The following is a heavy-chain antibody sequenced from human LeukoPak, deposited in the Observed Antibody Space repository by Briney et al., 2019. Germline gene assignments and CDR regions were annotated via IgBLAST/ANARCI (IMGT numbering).Heavy chain of an antibody. D-gene: IGHD4-23*01. J-gene: IGHJ4*02. CDR2: IYPGDSDT. Sequence: GESLKISCKGSGYSFTSYRIGWVRQMPGKGLEWMGIIYPGDSDTRYSPSFQGQVTISADKSISTAYLQWSGLKASDTAMYYCARLSDYGGNSGVAARLSYYFDYWGQGTLVTVSS. CDR3: ARLSDYGGNSGVAARLSYYFDY. CDR1: GYSFTSYR. V-gene: IGHV5-51*01.